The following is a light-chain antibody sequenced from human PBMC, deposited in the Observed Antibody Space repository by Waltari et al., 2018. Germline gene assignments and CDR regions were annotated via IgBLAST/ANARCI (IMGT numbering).Light chain of an antibody. CDR3: AAWDDSLSGPV. CDR1: SPHIGSHY. Sequence: QSVLTQPPSASGTPGQRVTIPFSGTSPHIGSHYVYVYQHLPGTAPKFLIYRKNQRPSGVPDRFSGSKSGTSASLAISGLRSEDEADYYCAAWDDSLSGPVFGGGTKVTAL. V-gene: IGLV1-47*01. J-gene: IGLJ2*01. CDR2: RKN.